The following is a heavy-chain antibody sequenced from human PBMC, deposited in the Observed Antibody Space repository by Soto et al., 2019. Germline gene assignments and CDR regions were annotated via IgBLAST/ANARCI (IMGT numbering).Heavy chain of an antibody. Sequence: QVQLVQSGAEVKKPGASVKVSCKASGYTFTSYYMHWVRQAPGQGLEWMGIINPSGGSTSYAQKFQDRVTMTRDTSTSTVYMELSSLRSEDTAVYYCARDKYDYVWGSYPRIGLDYWGQGTLVTVSS. CDR2: INPSGGST. D-gene: IGHD3-16*02. CDR3: ARDKYDYVWGSYPRIGLDY. V-gene: IGHV1-46*03. CDR1: GYTFTSYY. J-gene: IGHJ4*02.